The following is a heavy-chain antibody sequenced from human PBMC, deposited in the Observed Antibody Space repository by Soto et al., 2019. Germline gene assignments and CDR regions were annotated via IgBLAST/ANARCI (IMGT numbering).Heavy chain of an antibody. CDR3: ARFARGCTNGVCSPYFDY. D-gene: IGHD2-8*01. CDR2: IYPGDSDT. J-gene: IGHJ4*02. CDR1: GYSFTSYW. Sequence: GESLKISCKGSGYSFTSYWIGWVRQMPGKGLEWMGIIYPGDSDTRYSPSFQGQVTISADKSISTAYLQWSSLKASDTAMYYCARFARGCTNGVCSPYFDYWGQGTLVTVSS. V-gene: IGHV5-51*01.